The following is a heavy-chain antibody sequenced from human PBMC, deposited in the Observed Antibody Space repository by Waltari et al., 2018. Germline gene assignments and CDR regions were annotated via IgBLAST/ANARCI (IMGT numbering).Heavy chain of an antibody. J-gene: IGHJ4*02. CDR3: AKAYSYGYSFDY. CDR2: IRYDGSNK. D-gene: IGHD5-18*01. CDR1: GFTFSSYG. Sequence: QVQLVESGGGVVQPGGSLRLSCAASGFTFSSYGMHWVRQAPGKGLAWVAFIRYDGSNKYYADSVKGRFTISRDNSKNTLYLQMNSLRAEDTAVYYCAKAYSYGYSFDYWGQGTLVTVSS. V-gene: IGHV3-30*02.